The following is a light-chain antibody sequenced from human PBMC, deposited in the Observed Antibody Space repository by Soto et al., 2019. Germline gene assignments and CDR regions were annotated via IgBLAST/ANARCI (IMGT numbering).Light chain of an antibody. J-gene: IGKJ1*01. V-gene: IGKV1-5*01. CDR2: HAS. CDR3: QQYNSFSWT. CDR1: QSISKW. Sequence: DIQMTQSPSTLSASVGDRVTITCRARQSISKWLAWYQQKPCKAPKLLIYHASSLESGVPSRFRGSGSATKFTLTISSLQPDDFATYYCQQYNSFSWTFGQGTKVDIK.